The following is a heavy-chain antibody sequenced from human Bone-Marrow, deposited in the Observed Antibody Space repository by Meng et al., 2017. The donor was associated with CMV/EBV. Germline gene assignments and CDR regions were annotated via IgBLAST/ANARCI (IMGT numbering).Heavy chain of an antibody. D-gene: IGHD2-8*01. Sequence: GGSLRLSCKGSGYSFTSYWIGWVRQMPGKGLEWMGIIYPGDSDSRYSPPFQGQVTISVDKSISTAYLQWSSLKASDTAMYYCARQAEKTAMLYGEGMDVWGQGTTVAFSS. J-gene: IGHJ6*02. CDR3: ARQAEKTAMLYGEGMDV. CDR2: IYPGDSDS. CDR1: GYSFTSYW. V-gene: IGHV5-51*01.